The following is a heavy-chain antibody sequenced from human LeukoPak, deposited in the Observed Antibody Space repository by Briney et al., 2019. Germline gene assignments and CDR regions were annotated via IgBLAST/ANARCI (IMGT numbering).Heavy chain of an antibody. Sequence: SGTLSLNCAVSGGSISSSNWWRWIRQPPGKGLEWIGEINHSGSTNYNPSLKSRVTISVDTSKNQFSLKLSSVTAADTAVYYCARGRKLNCSSTSCYIYYYYGMDVWGQGTTVTVSS. CDR1: GGSISSSNW. V-gene: IGHV4-4*02. CDR2: INHSGST. J-gene: IGHJ6*02. D-gene: IGHD2-2*02. CDR3: ARGRKLNCSSTSCYIYYYYGMDV.